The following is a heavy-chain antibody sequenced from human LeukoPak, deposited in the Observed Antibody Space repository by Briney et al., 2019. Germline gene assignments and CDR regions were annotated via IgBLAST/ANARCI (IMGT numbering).Heavy chain of an antibody. Sequence: GRSLRLSCAASGFTFDDYAMHWVRQAPGKGLEWVSGISWNNNSIDYADSVKGRFTISRNNAKNSLYLQLNSLRPEDTAFYYCAKGLYRSSWPRVDYWGQGTLVTVSS. CDR3: AKGLYRSSWPRVDY. D-gene: IGHD6-13*01. CDR1: GFTFDDYA. J-gene: IGHJ4*02. V-gene: IGHV3-9*01. CDR2: ISWNNNSI.